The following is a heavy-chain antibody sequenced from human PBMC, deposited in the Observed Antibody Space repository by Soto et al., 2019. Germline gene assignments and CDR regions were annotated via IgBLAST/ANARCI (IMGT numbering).Heavy chain of an antibody. D-gene: IGHD5-12*01. Sequence: SETLSLTCAVSGGSISSSNWWSWVRQPPGKGLEWIGEIYHSGSTNYNPSLKSRVTISVDKSKNQFSLKLSSVTAADTAVYYCASRPYSGYEYYYYYGMDVWGQGTTVTVSS. J-gene: IGHJ6*02. CDR1: GGSISSSNW. V-gene: IGHV4-4*02. CDR2: IYHSGST. CDR3: ASRPYSGYEYYYYYGMDV.